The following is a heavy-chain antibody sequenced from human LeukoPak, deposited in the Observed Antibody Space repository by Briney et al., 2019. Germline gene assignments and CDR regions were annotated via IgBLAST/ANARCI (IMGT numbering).Heavy chain of an antibody. V-gene: IGHV4-39*01. Sequence: SETQSLTCTVSGGSISSSSYYWGWIRQPPGKGLEWIGSIYYSGSTYYNPSLKSRVTISVDTSKNQFSLKLSSVTAADTAVYYCRLWSAGYAFDIWGQGTMVTVSS. D-gene: IGHD5-18*01. CDR1: GGSISSSSYY. CDR3: RLWSAGYAFDI. CDR2: IYYSGST. J-gene: IGHJ3*02.